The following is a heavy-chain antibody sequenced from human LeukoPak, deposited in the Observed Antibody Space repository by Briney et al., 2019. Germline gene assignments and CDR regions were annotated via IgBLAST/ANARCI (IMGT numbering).Heavy chain of an antibody. Sequence: PSETLSLTCTVSGGSISSYYWSWIRQPPGKGLEWIGYIYYSGSTNYNPSLKSRVTISVDTSKNQFSLKPSSVTAADTAVYYCARLVGAYYFDYWGQGTLVTVSS. CDR3: ARLVGAYYFDY. V-gene: IGHV4-59*08. CDR1: GGSISSYY. J-gene: IGHJ4*02. D-gene: IGHD1-26*01. CDR2: IYYSGST.